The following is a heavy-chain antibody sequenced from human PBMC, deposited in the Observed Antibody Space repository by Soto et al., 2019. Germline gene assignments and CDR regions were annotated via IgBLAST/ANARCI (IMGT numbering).Heavy chain of an antibody. D-gene: IGHD2-21*01. CDR2: ISSSSSTI. CDR1: GFTFSSYS. V-gene: IGHV3-48*01. CDR3: AKHLFQTPSY. Sequence: GGSLRLSCAASGFTFSSYSMNWVRQAPGKGLEWVSYISSSSSTIYYADSVKGRFTISRDNSKNTLYLQMNSLRAEDTAVYYCAKHLFQTPSYWGQGTLVTVSS. J-gene: IGHJ4*02.